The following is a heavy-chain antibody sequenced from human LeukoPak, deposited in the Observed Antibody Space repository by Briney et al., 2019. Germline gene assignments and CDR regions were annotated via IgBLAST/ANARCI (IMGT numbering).Heavy chain of an antibody. V-gene: IGHV1-18*04. D-gene: IGHD6-19*01. Sequence: GAPVKVSCKASGYTFSNYGISWVRQAPGLGLEWMGWTSYNGNTNYAQKFQDRVTMTTDTSTTTAYMELRSLESDDTAVYYCARHSGSGWQALGYWGQGTLVTVSS. CDR3: ARHSGSGWQALGY. CDR2: TSYNGNT. CDR1: GYTFSNYG. J-gene: IGHJ4*02.